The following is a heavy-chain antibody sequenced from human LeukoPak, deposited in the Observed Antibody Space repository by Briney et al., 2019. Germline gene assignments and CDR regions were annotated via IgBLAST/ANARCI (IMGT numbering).Heavy chain of an antibody. J-gene: IGHJ5*02. CDR2: ISAYDGNT. CDR1: GYSFNRYG. Sequence: ASVKVSRMASGYSFNRYGISWVRQAPGQGLEWMGWISAYDGNTKYAQRLQGRVTMTTDTSTSTAYMELRSLRSDDTAVYYCARAGAMQWFDPWGQGTLVTVSS. CDR3: ARAGAMQWFDP. V-gene: IGHV1-18*01. D-gene: IGHD1-26*01.